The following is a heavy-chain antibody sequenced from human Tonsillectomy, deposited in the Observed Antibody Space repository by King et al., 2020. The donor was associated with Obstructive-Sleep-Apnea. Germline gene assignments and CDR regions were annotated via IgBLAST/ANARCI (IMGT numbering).Heavy chain of an antibody. CDR3: ARDRRLAVAGTAWGAGGFDY. CDR2: ISYDGSNK. V-gene: IGHV3-30*04. Sequence: VQLVESGGGVVQPGRSLRLSCAASGFTFSSYAMHWVRQAPGKGLEWVAVISYDGSNKYYADSVKGRFTISRDNSKNTLYLQMNSLRAEDTAVYYCARDRRLAVAGTAWGAGGFDYWGQGTLVTVSS. J-gene: IGHJ4*02. D-gene: IGHD6-19*01. CDR1: GFTFSSYA.